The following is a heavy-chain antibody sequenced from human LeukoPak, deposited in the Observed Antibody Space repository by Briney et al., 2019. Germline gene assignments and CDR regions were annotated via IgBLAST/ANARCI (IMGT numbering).Heavy chain of an antibody. D-gene: IGHD2-15*01. CDR1: GGSFSAFF. CDR2: VGHSGSA. CDR3: ARSRLAAATLTYYYYYYMDV. J-gene: IGHJ6*03. V-gene: IGHV4-34*01. Sequence: SETLSLTCAVSGGSFSAFFWRWIRQPPGKGLEWIGDVGHSGSADYNPSLKGRVTVSADPSKTQFSLKLTSVTAADTAVYYCARSRLAAATLTYYYYYYMDVWGKGTTVTISS.